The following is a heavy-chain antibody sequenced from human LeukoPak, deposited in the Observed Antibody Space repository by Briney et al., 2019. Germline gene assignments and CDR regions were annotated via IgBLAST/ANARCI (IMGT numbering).Heavy chain of an antibody. J-gene: IGHJ4*02. CDR2: IYWNDDK. CDR1: GFSLSTSGVG. V-gene: IGHV2-5*01. D-gene: IGHD3-16*01. Sequence: SGPTLVKPTQTLTLTCTFSGFSLSTSGVGVGWIRQPPGKALEWLSLIYWNDDKRYSPSLKSRLTITKDTSKNQVVLTMTNMDPVDTATYYCAHRQGWKYYDYVWGSPNYYFDYWGQGTLVTVSS. CDR3: AHRQGWKYYDYVWGSPNYYFDY.